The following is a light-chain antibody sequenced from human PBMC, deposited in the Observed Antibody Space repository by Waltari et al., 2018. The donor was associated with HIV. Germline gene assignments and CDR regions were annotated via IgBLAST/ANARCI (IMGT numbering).Light chain of an antibody. V-gene: IGKV4-1*01. J-gene: IGKJ1*01. Sequence: DIVMTQSPDSLAVSLGERATINCKSSQSVLYRSNNKEYLAWYQHKPGQPPKLLLYWASTRESGVPDRFSGSGSGTDFTLTISGLQAEDVAVYYCQQYYSTPWTFDQGTRVEIK. CDR2: WAS. CDR3: QQYYSTPWT. CDR1: QSVLYRSNNKEY.